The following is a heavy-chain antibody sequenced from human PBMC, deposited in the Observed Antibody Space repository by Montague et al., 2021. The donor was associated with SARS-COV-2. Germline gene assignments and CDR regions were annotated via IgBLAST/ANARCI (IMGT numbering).Heavy chain of an antibody. V-gene: IGHV4-34*01. J-gene: IGHJ5*02. D-gene: IGHD3-10*01. CDR1: RGSFSDYY. CDR2: ISHSADT. CDR3: ARDRHVDRARRTGAGIVP. Sequence: SETLSLTCAVYRGSFSDYYWTWIRQSPAKGLEWIGEISHSADTNYNPSLNSRVSMSMATSNNQFSLRLDSVAAADTAVYYCARDRHVDRARRTGAGIVPWGQGTMVTVSA.